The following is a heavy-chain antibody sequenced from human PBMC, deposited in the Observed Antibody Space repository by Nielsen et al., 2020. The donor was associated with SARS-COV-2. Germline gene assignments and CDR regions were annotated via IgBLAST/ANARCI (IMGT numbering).Heavy chain of an antibody. CDR2: IRSKAYGGTT. CDR1: GFTFSSYE. CDR3: AREVTAAFDI. Sequence: GESLKISCAASGFTFSSYEMNWVRQAPGKGLEWVGFIRSKAYGGTTEYAASVKGRFTISRDNSKNTLYLQMNSLRAEDTAVYYCAREVTAAFDIWGQGTMVTVSS. J-gene: IGHJ3*02. V-gene: IGHV3-71*01.